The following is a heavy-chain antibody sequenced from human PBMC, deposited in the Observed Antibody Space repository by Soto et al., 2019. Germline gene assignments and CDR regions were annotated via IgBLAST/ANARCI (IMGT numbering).Heavy chain of an antibody. Sequence: QLQLQESGPGLVKPSETLSLTCTVSGGSISSSSYXWGWIRQPXGXGLEWIGSIYYSGSTYYNPSLKSRVTISVDTSXNQFSLXXXSVXAADTXVXXCARHLIYGXXXPGWFDPWGQGTLVTVSS. J-gene: IGHJ5*02. CDR2: IYYSGST. CDR3: ARHLIYGXXXPGWFDP. CDR1: GGSISSSSYX. V-gene: IGHV4-39*01. D-gene: IGHD4-17*01.